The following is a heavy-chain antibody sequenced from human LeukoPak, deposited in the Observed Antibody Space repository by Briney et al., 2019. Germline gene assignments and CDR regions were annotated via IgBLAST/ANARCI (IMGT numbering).Heavy chain of an antibody. D-gene: IGHD4-17*01. V-gene: IGHV4-4*02. CDR3: ARGRHGDFGNWFDP. Sequence: SGTLSLTCTIFGGSINSSNWWNWVRQPPGKGLEWIGEIFRSGETNYNSSLESRLTISVDRTKNQFSLRLNSVTAADTAVYYCARGRHGDFGNWFDPWGQGTPVIVAS. J-gene: IGHJ5*02. CDR2: IFRSGET. CDR1: GGSINSSNW.